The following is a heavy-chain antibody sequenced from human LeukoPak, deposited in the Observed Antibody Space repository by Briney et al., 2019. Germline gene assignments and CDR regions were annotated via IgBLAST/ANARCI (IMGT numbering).Heavy chain of an antibody. J-gene: IGHJ4*02. Sequence: PGGSLRLSCAASGFTFSSYAMSWVRQAPGKGLEWVSSISGSGGSTYYADSVKGRFTISRDNSKNTLYLQMNSLRAEDTAVYYCANHYCSSTSCRADYWGQGTLVAVSS. CDR2: ISGSGGST. V-gene: IGHV3-23*01. D-gene: IGHD2-2*01. CDR1: GFTFSSYA. CDR3: ANHYCSSTSCRADY.